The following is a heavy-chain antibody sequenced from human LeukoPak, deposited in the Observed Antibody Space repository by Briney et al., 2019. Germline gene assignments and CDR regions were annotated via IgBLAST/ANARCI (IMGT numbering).Heavy chain of an antibody. CDR2: IDTSSATM. J-gene: IGHJ5*01. Sequence: GGSLRLSCAASGFTFSSYNMNWVRQAPGKGLEWVSFIDTSSATMYYTDSVKGRFTISRDNAKNSLYLQMNSLKVEDTAIYYCARDNWVDCWGQGTLVTVSS. CDR3: ARDNWVDC. CDR1: GFTFSSYN. V-gene: IGHV3-48*04.